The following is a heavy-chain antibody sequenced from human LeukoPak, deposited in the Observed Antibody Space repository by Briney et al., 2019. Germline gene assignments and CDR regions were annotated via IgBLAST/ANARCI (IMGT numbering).Heavy chain of an antibody. CDR3: ARDEEMATIGAFDY. CDR2: ISSSSSYI. D-gene: IGHD5-24*01. CDR1: GFTFSSYE. J-gene: IGHJ4*02. Sequence: GGSLRLSCAASGFTFSSYEMNWVRQAPGKGLEWVSSISSSSSYIYYADSVRGRFTISRDNAKNSLYLQMNSLRAEDTAVYYCARDEEMATIGAFDYWGQGTLVTVSS. V-gene: IGHV3-21*01.